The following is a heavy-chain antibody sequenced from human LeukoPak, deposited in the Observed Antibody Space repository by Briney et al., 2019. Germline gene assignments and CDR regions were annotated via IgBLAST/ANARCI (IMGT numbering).Heavy chain of an antibody. CDR3: ARHVSGGYSYGYYFDY. D-gene: IGHD5-18*01. V-gene: IGHV4-59*08. Sequence: SETLSLTCTVSGGSISSYYWSWIRQPPGKGLEWIGYIYYSGSTNYNPSLKSRVTISVDTSKNQFSLKLSSVTAADTAVYYCARHVSGGYSYGYYFDYWGQGTLVTVSS. CDR2: IYYSGST. J-gene: IGHJ4*02. CDR1: GGSISSYY.